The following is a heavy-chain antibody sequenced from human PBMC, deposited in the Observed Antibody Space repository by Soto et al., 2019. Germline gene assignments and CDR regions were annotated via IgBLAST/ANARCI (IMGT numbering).Heavy chain of an antibody. CDR2: TRNKANSYTT. J-gene: IGHJ4*02. Sequence: EVQLVESGGGLVQPGGSLRLSCAASGFTFSDHYMDWVRQAPGKGLEWVGRTRNKANSYTTEYAASVKGRFTISRDDSKNSLHLQMNSLKTEDTAVYYWARVTSYYYDYWGQGTLVTVSS. V-gene: IGHV3-72*01. D-gene: IGHD2-2*01. CDR1: GFTFSDHY. CDR3: ARVTSYYYDY.